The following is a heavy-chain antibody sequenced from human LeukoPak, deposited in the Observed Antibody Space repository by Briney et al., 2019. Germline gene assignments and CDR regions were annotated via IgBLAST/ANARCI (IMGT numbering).Heavy chain of an antibody. CDR2: ISSSSSYI. CDR3: AGTNRMAAAGTGLDY. CDR1: GFTFSSYS. J-gene: IGHJ4*02. D-gene: IGHD6-13*01. V-gene: IGHV3-21*01. Sequence: PGGSLRLSCAASGFTFSSYSMNWVRQAPGKGLEWVSSISSSSSYIYYADSVKGRFTISRDNAKNSLYLQMNSLRAEDTAVYYCAGTNRMAAAGTGLDYWGQGTLVTVSS.